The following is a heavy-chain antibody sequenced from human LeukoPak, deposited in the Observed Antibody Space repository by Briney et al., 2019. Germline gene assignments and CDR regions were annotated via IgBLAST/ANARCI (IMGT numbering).Heavy chain of an antibody. D-gene: IGHD4-17*01. J-gene: IGHJ4*02. V-gene: IGHV3-9*01. CDR3: AKDLYGDYVLDY. CDR2: ISWNSGSI. CDR1: GFTFDDHA. Sequence: GGSLRLSCAGSGFTFDDHAMHWVRQAPGKGLEWVSGISWNSGSIGYADSVKGRFTISRDNAKKSLYLQMNSLRAEDTAFYYCAKDLYGDYVLDYWGQGTLVTVSS.